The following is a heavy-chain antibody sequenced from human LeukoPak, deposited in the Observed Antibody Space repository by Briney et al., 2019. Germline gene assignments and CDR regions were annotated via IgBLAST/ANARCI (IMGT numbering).Heavy chain of an antibody. Sequence: ASVKVSCKASGYTFTSYGISWVRQAPGQGLEWMGWISAYNGNTNYAQKLQGRVTMTTDTSTSTAYMELRSLRSDDTAVYYCARDFWNYYDSSGYDAFDIWGQGTMVTVSS. V-gene: IGHV1-18*01. CDR3: ARDFWNYYDSSGYDAFDI. CDR2: ISAYNGNT. J-gene: IGHJ3*02. CDR1: GYTFTSYG. D-gene: IGHD3-22*01.